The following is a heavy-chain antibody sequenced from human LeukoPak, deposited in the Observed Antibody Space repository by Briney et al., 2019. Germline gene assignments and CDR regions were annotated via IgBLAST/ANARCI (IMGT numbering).Heavy chain of an antibody. Sequence: GGSLRLSCAASGFTFSSYGMSWVRQAPGKGLEWVSAISGSGVSTYYADSVKGRFTISRDNSKNTLYLQMNSLRAEDTAVYYCARALGGPADYWGQGTLVTVSS. CDR2: ISGSGVST. J-gene: IGHJ4*02. CDR3: ARALGGPADY. V-gene: IGHV3-23*01. CDR1: GFTFSSYG. D-gene: IGHD2-15*01.